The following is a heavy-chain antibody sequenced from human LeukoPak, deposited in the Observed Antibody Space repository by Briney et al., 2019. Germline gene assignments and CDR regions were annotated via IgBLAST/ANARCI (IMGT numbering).Heavy chain of an antibody. J-gene: IGHJ5*02. V-gene: IGHV1-69*13. D-gene: IGHD6-13*01. Sequence: ASVKVSCKASGGTFISYAISWVRQAPGQGLEWMGGIIPIFGTANYAQKFQGRVTITADESTSTAYMELSSLRAEDTAVYYCAKDKDSSWYNWFDPWGQGTLVTVSS. CDR2: IIPIFGTA. CDR1: GGTFISYA. CDR3: AKDKDSSWYNWFDP.